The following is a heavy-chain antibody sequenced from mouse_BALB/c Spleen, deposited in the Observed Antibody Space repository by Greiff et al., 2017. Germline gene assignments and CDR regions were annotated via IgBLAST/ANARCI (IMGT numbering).Heavy chain of an antibody. V-gene: IGHV1-9*01. Sequence: QVQLQQSGAELMKPGASVKISCKATGYTFSSYWIEWVKQRPGHGLEWIGEILPGSGSTNYNEKFKGKATFTADTSSNTAYMQLSSLTSEDSAVYYCARGGLYGNYVLFDYWGQGTTLTVSS. CDR2: ILPGSGST. CDR3: ARGGLYGNYVLFDY. J-gene: IGHJ2*01. CDR1: GYTFSSYW. D-gene: IGHD2-1*01.